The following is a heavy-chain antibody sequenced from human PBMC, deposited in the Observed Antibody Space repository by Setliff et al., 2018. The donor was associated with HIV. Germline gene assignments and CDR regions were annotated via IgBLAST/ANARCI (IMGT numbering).Heavy chain of an antibody. D-gene: IGHD5-12*01. CDR2: INQSGGI. CDR3: ATASGYDLFMGAFDI. J-gene: IGHJ3*02. Sequence: SETLSLTCAVSGGSFSGYYWSWIRQPPGKGLEWIGEINQSGGINYNPSLKSRVTISIDTFKNQFSVKLYSVTAAGTAVYYCATASGYDLFMGAFDIWGQGTMVTVSS. V-gene: IGHV4-34*01. CDR1: GGSFSGYY.